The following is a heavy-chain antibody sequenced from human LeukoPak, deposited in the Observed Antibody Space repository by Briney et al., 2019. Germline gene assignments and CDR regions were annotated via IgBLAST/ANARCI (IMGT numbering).Heavy chain of an antibody. J-gene: IGHJ4*02. CDR3: ARVERGYSYGPQSLDLNFDY. Sequence: GGSLRLSCAASGFTFSDYYMSWIRQAPGKGLEWGSYISSSGSTIYYADSVRGRLTISRDNAKNALYLQMNSLRAEATAVYCCARVERGYSYGPQSLDLNFDYWGQGTLVTVSS. CDR1: GFTFSDYY. D-gene: IGHD5-18*01. V-gene: IGHV3-11*01. CDR2: ISSSGSTI.